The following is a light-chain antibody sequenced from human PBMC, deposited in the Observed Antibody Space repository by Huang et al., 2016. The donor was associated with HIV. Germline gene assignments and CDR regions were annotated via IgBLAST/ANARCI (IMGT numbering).Light chain of an antibody. CDR3: QQYNKWPIT. Sequence: DIVLTQSPATLSLAPGERGTLSCRASPSISRDLAWYQHKPGQAPRLLIYDASNRATGIAARVTGSGSGTDCTLTISSLEPEDFAVYYCQQYNKWPITFGQGTRL. CDR2: DAS. V-gene: IGKV3-11*01. CDR1: PSISRD. J-gene: IGKJ5*01.